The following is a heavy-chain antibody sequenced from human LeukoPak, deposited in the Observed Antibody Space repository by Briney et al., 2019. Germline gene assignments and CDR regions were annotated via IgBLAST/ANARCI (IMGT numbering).Heavy chain of an antibody. Sequence: ASVKVSCKASGYTFTSYGISWVRQAPGQGLEWMGWISGYTGNTNYAHKPQGRVTMTTDTSTSTAYMELRSLRSDDTAVYYCARRTIFGVVTFDYWGQGTLVTVPS. V-gene: IGHV1-18*01. CDR1: GYTFTSYG. J-gene: IGHJ4*02. D-gene: IGHD3-3*01. CDR2: ISGYTGNT. CDR3: ARRTIFGVVTFDY.